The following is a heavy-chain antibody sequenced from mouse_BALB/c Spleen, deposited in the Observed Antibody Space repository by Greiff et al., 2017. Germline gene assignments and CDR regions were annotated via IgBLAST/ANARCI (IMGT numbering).Heavy chain of an antibody. CDR2: ILPGSGST. D-gene: IGHD2-4*01. Sequence: VKLMESGAELMKPGASVKISCKATGYTFSSYWIEWVKQRPGHGLEWIGEILPGSGSTNYNEKFKGKATFTADTSSNTAYMQLSSLTSEDSAVYYCARSYYDYDYAMDYWGQGTSVTVSS. CDR3: ARSYYDYDYAMDY. J-gene: IGHJ4*01. CDR1: GYTFSSYW. V-gene: IGHV1-9*01.